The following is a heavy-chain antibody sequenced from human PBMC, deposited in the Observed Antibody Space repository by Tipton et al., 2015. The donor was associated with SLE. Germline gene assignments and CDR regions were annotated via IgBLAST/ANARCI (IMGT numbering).Heavy chain of an antibody. J-gene: IGHJ6*02. D-gene: IGHD4-17*01. CDR2: ISGSGGST. CDR1: GFTFSSYA. V-gene: IGHV3-23*01. CDR3: AKDKRPTVTTRYDYYYGMDV. Sequence: SLRLSCAASGFTFSSYAMSWVRQAPGKGLEWVSAISGSGGSTYYADSVKGRFTISRDNSKNTLYLQMNSLRAEDTAVYYCAKDKRPTVTTRYDYYYGMDVWGQGTTVTVSS.